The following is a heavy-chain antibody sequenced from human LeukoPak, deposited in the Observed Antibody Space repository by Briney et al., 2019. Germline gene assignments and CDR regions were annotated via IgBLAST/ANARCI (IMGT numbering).Heavy chain of an antibody. V-gene: IGHV1-46*01. CDR3: ARSDTEDWYFDL. CDR2: INPSGGST. Sequence: ASVKVSCKASGYTFTSYYMHWVRQAPGQGLEWMGIINPSGGSTSYAQKFQGRVTMTRDMSTSTVYMELSSLRSEDTAVYYRARSDTEDWYFDLWGRGTLVTVSS. J-gene: IGHJ2*01. D-gene: IGHD3-9*01. CDR1: GYTFTSYY.